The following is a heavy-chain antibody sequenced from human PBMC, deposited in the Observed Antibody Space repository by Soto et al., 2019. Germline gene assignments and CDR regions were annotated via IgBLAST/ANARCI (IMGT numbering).Heavy chain of an antibody. Sequence: GGSLRLSCAASGFTFSSYSMNWVRQAPGKGLEWVSYISSSSSTIYYADSVKGRFTISRDNAKNSLNLQMNSLRAEDTDVYYCARVVYGWHPEYFQHWGQGTLVTVSS. V-gene: IGHV3-48*01. CDR2: ISSSSSTI. D-gene: IGHD6-19*01. J-gene: IGHJ1*01. CDR1: GFTFSSYS. CDR3: ARVVYGWHPEYFQH.